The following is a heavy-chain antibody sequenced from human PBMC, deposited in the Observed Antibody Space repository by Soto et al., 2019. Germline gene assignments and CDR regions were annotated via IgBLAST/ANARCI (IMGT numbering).Heavy chain of an antibody. Sequence: QVQLVESGGGLVKPGGSPRLSCAASGFTFSDYYMSWIRQAPGKGLEWVSYISSSSSYTNYADSVKGRFTISRDNAKNSLYLQMNGLRAEDTAVYYCARAIVVVPAAIPYYFDYWGQGTLVTVSS. CDR1: GFTFSDYY. V-gene: IGHV3-11*05. D-gene: IGHD2-2*01. CDR2: ISSSSSYT. CDR3: ARAIVVVPAAIPYYFDY. J-gene: IGHJ4*02.